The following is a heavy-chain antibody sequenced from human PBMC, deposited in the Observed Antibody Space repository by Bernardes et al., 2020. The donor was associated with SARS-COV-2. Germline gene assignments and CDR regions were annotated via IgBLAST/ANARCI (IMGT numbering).Heavy chain of an antibody. V-gene: IGHV1-2*02. CDR1: VYTFTGYY. D-gene: IGHD1-1*01. CDR3: AREEMGYVTGPRGVDVEYYGMDV. J-gene: IGHJ6*02. Sequence: ASVQVSCQASVYTFTGYYIHWLRPAPGQGREWMGWMNLPSGDTMHAHKFQGRVTMTRDTSIRTAYMELSSLTSGDTAVYYCAREEMGYVTGPRGVDVEYYGMDVWGPGTTVTVSS. CDR2: MNLPSGDT.